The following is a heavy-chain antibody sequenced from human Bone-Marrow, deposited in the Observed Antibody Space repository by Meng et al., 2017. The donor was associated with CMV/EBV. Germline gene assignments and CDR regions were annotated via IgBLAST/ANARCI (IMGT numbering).Heavy chain of an antibody. CDR1: GFTFSDYY. Sequence: GESLKISCAASGFTFSDYYMSWIRQAPGKGLEWVASISSTGPYMYYADSVKGRFTISRDNARNSLYLQMNSLRADDTALYFCARHEAVYYFDLWGQGTLVTVSS. CDR2: ISSTGPYM. J-gene: IGHJ4*02. V-gene: IGHV3-11*04. CDR3: ARHEAVYYFDL.